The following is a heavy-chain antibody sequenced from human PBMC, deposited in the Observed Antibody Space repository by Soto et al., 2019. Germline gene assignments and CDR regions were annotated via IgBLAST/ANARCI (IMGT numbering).Heavy chain of an antibody. CDR3: ARDPTAMVRAFDI. Sequence: GGSLRLSCAASGFTFSSYAMHWVRQAPGKGLEWVAVISYDGSNKYYADSVKGRFTISRDNSKNTLYLQMNSLRAEDTAVYYCARDPTAMVRAFDIWGQGTMVTVSS. J-gene: IGHJ3*02. V-gene: IGHV3-30-3*01. CDR1: GFTFSSYA. CDR2: ISYDGSNK. D-gene: IGHD5-18*01.